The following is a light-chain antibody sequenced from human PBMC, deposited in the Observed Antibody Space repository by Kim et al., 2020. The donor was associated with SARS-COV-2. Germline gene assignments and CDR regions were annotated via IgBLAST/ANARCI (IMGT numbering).Light chain of an antibody. CDR2: GAS. CDR3: QQYGGSPLT. J-gene: IGKJ4*01. Sequence: ERATLSCRASQSLNSSYLAWLAWYQQKPGQAPRLLIYGASSRATGIPDRFSGSGSGTDFTLTISRLEPEDFAVYYCQQYGGSPLTFGGGTKVEIK. V-gene: IGKV3-20*01. CDR1: QSLNSSY.